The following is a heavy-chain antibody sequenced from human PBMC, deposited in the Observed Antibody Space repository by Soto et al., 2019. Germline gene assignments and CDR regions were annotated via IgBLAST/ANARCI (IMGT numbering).Heavy chain of an antibody. Sequence: PGGSLRLSCAASGFTFSSYAMSWVRQAPGKGLEWVSAISGSGGSTYYADSVKGRFTISRDNSKNTLYLQMNSLRAEDTAVYYCAKKYYDFWSGYYSPYYYYGMDVWGQGTTVTVSS. CDR2: ISGSGGST. J-gene: IGHJ6*02. D-gene: IGHD3-3*01. V-gene: IGHV3-23*01. CDR1: GFTFSSYA. CDR3: AKKYYDFWSGYYSPYYYYGMDV.